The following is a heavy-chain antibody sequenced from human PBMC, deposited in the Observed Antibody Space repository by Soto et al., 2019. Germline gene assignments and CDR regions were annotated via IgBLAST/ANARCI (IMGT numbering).Heavy chain of an antibody. Sequence: SVKVSCKASGGTFSSYAISWVRQAPGQGLEWMGGIIPIFGTANYAQKFQGRVTITADKSTSTAYMELSSLRSEDTAVYYYARAANYDFWSGQRQNDAFDIWGHGTTVTVSS. CDR1: GGTFSSYA. CDR2: IIPIFGTA. CDR3: ARAANYDFWSGQRQNDAFDI. D-gene: IGHD3-3*01. J-gene: IGHJ3*02. V-gene: IGHV1-69*06.